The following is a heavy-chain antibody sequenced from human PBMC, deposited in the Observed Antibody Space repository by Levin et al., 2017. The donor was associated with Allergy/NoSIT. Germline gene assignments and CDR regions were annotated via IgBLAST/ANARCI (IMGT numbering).Heavy chain of an antibody. J-gene: IGHJ4*02. Sequence: ASVKVSCKTSGYTFATYGISWVRQAPGQGLEWMAWISGNNGNTHYAQKFQGRVALTTDTSTSTAYMELTSLRSDDTAVYYCARDGNEAADYWGQGTLVTVSS. V-gene: IGHV1-18*01. CDR1: GYTFATYG. CDR2: ISGNNGNT. CDR3: ARDGNEAADY. D-gene: IGHD1-1*01.